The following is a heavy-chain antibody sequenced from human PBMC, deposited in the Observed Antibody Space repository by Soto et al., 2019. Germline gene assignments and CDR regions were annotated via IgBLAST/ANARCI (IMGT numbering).Heavy chain of an antibody. Sequence: QVPLVQSGAEVKKPGASVKVSCKASGYTFTGYYMHWVRQAPGQGLEWMGWINPNSGGTNYAQKFQGWVTMTRDTSISTAYMELSRLRSDDTAVYYCARDSGYDSYYYYGMDVWGQGTTVTVSS. J-gene: IGHJ6*02. CDR2: INPNSGGT. D-gene: IGHD5-12*01. CDR1: GYTFTGYY. V-gene: IGHV1-2*04. CDR3: ARDSGYDSYYYYGMDV.